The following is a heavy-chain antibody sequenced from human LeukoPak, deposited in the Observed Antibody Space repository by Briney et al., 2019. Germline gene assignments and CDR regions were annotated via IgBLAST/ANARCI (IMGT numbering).Heavy chain of an antibody. CDR2: INPSDSYI. CDR1: GYSLTSQW. D-gene: IGHD3-10*01. J-gene: IGHJ4*02. V-gene: IGHV5-10-1*01. CDR3: ATQRGAYGSFDY. Sequence: GESLRISCKGSGYSLTSQWINWVRQMPGKGLEWMGRINPSDSYINYSPSFHGHVTVSADKSISTAYLQWISLKDSDTAMYYCATQRGAYGSFDYWGQGALVTVSS.